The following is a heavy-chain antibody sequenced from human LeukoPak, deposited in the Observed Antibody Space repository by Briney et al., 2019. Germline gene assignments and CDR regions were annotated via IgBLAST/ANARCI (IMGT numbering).Heavy chain of an antibody. Sequence: GASVKVSCKASGGTFSSYTISWVRRAPGQGLEWMGRIIPILGIANYAQKFQGRVTITADKSTSTAYMELSSLRSEDTAVYYCAREGSGSSWYGELDYWGQGTLVTVSS. D-gene: IGHD6-13*01. CDR3: AREGSGSSWYGELDY. CDR1: GGTFSSYT. J-gene: IGHJ4*02. CDR2: IIPILGIA. V-gene: IGHV1-69*04.